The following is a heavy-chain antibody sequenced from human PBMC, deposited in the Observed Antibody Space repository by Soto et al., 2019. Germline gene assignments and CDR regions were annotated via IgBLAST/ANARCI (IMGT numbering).Heavy chain of an antibody. CDR1: GYTFTSYG. J-gene: IGHJ5*02. Sequence: ASVKVSCKASGYTFTSYGISWVRQAPGQGLEWMGWISAYNGNTNYAQKLQGRVTMTTDTSTSTAYMELRSLRSDDTAVYYCARQRSSSLTNWFDPWGQGTLVTVSS. CDR2: ISAYNGNT. CDR3: ARQRSSSLTNWFDP. V-gene: IGHV1-18*01. D-gene: IGHD6-13*01.